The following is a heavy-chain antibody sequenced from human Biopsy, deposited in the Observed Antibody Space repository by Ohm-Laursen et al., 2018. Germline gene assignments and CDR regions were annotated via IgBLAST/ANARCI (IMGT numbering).Heavy chain of an antibody. V-gene: IGHV3-30*18. Sequence: SLRLSCSASGFSFKSYGMHWVRQAPGKGLEWVALMSYDGSHEYYSDSVKGRFSISRDNSNNTLFLQMNSPRSDDTAVYSCAKGEGYSECTNGVCPGDGFDMWGQGTMVTVSS. CDR1: GFSFKSYG. CDR2: MSYDGSHE. CDR3: AKGEGYSECTNGVCPGDGFDM. J-gene: IGHJ3*02. D-gene: IGHD2-8*01.